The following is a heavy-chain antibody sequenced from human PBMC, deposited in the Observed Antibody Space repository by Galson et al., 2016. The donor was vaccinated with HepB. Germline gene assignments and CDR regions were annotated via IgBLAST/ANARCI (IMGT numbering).Heavy chain of an antibody. Sequence: SLRLSCAASGFTFNRRWMHWVRQAPGKGLVWVSRISNDGDITTHVDSAKGRFTISRDNAKNTLYLQMNSLRDEDTAVYYCARVEVGSVYSIDSWGQGTLVIVSS. J-gene: IGHJ4*02. D-gene: IGHD3-9*01. CDR2: ISNDGDIT. V-gene: IGHV3-74*01. CDR3: ARVEVGSVYSIDS. CDR1: GFTFNRRW.